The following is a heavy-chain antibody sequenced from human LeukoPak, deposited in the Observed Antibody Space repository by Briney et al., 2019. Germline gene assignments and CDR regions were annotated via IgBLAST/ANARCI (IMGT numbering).Heavy chain of an antibody. V-gene: IGHV1-2*02. CDR3: ATEDVVVPAAMVH. CDR2: INPNSGGT. Sequence: ASVKVSCKASGYIFTGYYMHWVRQAPGQGLEWMGWINPNSGGTNYAQKFQGRVTMTRDTSISTAYMELSRLRSDDTAVYYCATEDVVVPAAMVHWGQGTLVTVSS. D-gene: IGHD2-2*01. J-gene: IGHJ4*02. CDR1: GYIFTGYY.